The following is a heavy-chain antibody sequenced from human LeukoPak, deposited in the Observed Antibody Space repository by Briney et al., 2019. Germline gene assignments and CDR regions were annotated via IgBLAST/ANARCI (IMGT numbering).Heavy chain of an antibody. CDR1: GFTFDDYA. Sequence: GRSLRLSCAASGFTFDDYAMHWVRQAPGKGLEWVSGISWNSGSIGYADSVKGRFTISRDNAKNSLYLQMNSLRAEDTALYYCAKDSCSSTSCYPFDYMDAWGKGTTVTVYS. J-gene: IGHJ6*03. CDR3: AKDSCSSTSCYPFDYMDA. CDR2: ISWNSGSI. V-gene: IGHV3-9*01. D-gene: IGHD2-2*01.